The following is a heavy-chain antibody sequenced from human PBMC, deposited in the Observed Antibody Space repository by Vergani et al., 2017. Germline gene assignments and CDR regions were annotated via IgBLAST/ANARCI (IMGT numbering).Heavy chain of an antibody. V-gene: IGHV3-9*03. Sequence: EVQLLESGGGLVQPGRSLRLSCAASGFTFDDYAMHWVRQAPGKGLEWVSGISWNSGSIGYADSVKGRFTISRDNAKNSLYLQMNSLRAEDMALYYCARDHRDYNNYPGTFDIWGQGSMVTVSS. CDR2: ISWNSGSI. CDR1: GFTFDDYA. D-gene: IGHD5-24*01. CDR3: ARDHRDYNNYPGTFDI. J-gene: IGHJ3*02.